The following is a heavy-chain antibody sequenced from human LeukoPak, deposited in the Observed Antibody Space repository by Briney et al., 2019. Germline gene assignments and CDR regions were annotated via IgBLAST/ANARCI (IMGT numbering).Heavy chain of an antibody. CDR3: ARVGARLGAFDI. J-gene: IGHJ3*02. D-gene: IGHD6-25*01. V-gene: IGHV3-74*01. CDR2: INSDGSTT. Sequence: GGSLRLSCAASGFTFSSYWMDWVRQAPGKGLVWVSRINSDGSTTSYADSVKGRFTISRDNAKNTLYLQMNSLRAEDTAVYYCARVGARLGAFDIWGQGTMVTVSS. CDR1: GFTFSSYW.